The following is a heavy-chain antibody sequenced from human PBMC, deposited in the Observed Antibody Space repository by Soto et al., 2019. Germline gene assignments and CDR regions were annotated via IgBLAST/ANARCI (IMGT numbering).Heavy chain of an antibody. CDR2: ISGSGGST. J-gene: IGHJ4*02. D-gene: IGHD3-22*01. CDR1: GFTFSSYA. V-gene: IGHV3-23*01. CDR3: AKAYYYDSSGYLESLFDY. Sequence: GGSLRLSCAASGFTFSSYAMSWVRQAPGKGLEWVSAISGSGGSTYYADSVKGRFTISRDNSKNTLYPQMNSLRAEDTAVYYCAKAYYYDSSGYLESLFDYWGQGPLVTVYS.